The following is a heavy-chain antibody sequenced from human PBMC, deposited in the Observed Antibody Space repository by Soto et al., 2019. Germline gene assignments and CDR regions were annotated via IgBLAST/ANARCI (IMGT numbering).Heavy chain of an antibody. D-gene: IGHD1-26*01. CDR1: GFTFSSYG. J-gene: IGHJ6*03. V-gene: IGHV3-30*18. CDR3: AKELVESVVPPLIYYYYYMDV. Sequence: PGGSLRLSCAASGFTFSSYGMHWVRQAPGKGLEWVAVISYDGSNKYYADSVKGRFTISRDNSKNTLYLQMNSLRAEDTAVYYCAKELVESVVPPLIYYYYYMDVWGKGTTVTVS. CDR2: ISYDGSNK.